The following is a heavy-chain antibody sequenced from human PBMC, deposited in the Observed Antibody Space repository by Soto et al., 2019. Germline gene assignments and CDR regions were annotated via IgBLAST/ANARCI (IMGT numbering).Heavy chain of an antibody. Sequence: PSETLSLTCTVSGGSISSYYWSWIRQPPGKGLEWIGYIYYSGSTNYNPSLKSRVTISVDTSKNQFSLKLSSVTAADTAVYYCARMTGDCSSTSCQPSLFDYWGQGTLVTVSS. CDR1: GGSISSYY. CDR2: IYYSGST. CDR3: ARMTGDCSSTSCQPSLFDY. J-gene: IGHJ4*02. V-gene: IGHV4-59*08. D-gene: IGHD2-2*01.